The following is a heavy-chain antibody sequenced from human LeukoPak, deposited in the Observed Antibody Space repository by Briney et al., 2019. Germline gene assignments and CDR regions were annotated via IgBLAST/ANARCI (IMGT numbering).Heavy chain of an antibody. CDR3: TTGVGYGKSAPYFDT. J-gene: IGHJ3*02. D-gene: IGHD4-17*01. V-gene: IGHV1-8*01. CDR2: MNPNSGNT. CDR1: GYTFTSYD. Sequence: GASVKVSCKASGYTFTSYDINWVRQATGQGLEWMGWMNPNSGNTGYAQKFQGRVTMTRSTSISTAYMDLSSLRSEDTALYFCTTGVGYGKSAPYFDTWGQGTMVTVSS.